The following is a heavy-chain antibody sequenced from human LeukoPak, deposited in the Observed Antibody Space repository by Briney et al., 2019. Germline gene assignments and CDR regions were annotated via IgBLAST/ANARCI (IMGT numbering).Heavy chain of an antibody. Sequence: ASVKVSCKASGYTFTSYYMHWVRQAPGQGLEWMGIINPSGGSTSYAQKFQGRVTITADESTSTAYMELSSLRSEDTAVYYCASMWQQLVWSNWFDPWGQGTLVTVSS. CDR2: INPSGGST. D-gene: IGHD6-13*01. CDR1: GYTFTSYY. J-gene: IGHJ5*02. V-gene: IGHV1-46*01. CDR3: ASMWQQLVWSNWFDP.